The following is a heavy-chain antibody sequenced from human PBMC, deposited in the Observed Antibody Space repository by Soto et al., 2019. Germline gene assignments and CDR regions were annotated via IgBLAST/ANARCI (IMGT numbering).Heavy chain of an antibody. D-gene: IGHD1-26*01. V-gene: IGHV3-48*01. Sequence: EVQLVESGGGLVQPGGSLRLSCAASGFTFSSYSMNWVRQAPGKGLEWVSYISSSSSTIYYADSVKGRFTISRDNAKNSLYLQMNSLRAEDTAVYYCARARWEWELLRWFDPWGQGTLVTVSS. J-gene: IGHJ5*02. CDR1: GFTFSSYS. CDR3: ARARWEWELLRWFDP. CDR2: ISSSSSTI.